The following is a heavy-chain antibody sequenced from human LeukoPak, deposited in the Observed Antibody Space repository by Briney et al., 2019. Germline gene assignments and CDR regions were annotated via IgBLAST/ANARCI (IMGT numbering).Heavy chain of an antibody. J-gene: IGHJ6*02. CDR3: ARGTIRGYYGSGSYYDYGMDV. Sequence: GASVKVSCKASGYTFTSYGISWVRQAPGQGLEWMGWISAYNGNTNYAQKLQGRVTMTTDTSTSTAYMELRSLRSDDTAVYYCARGTIRGYYGSGSYYDYGMDVWGQGTTVTVSS. CDR2: ISAYNGNT. D-gene: IGHD3-10*01. V-gene: IGHV1-18*01. CDR1: GYTFTSYG.